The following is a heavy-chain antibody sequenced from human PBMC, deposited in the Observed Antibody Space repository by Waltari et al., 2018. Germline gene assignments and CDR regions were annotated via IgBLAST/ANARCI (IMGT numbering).Heavy chain of an antibody. CDR3: ARELKDYVWGSYPIDY. D-gene: IGHD3-16*02. V-gene: IGHV1-2*02. CDR2: INPNSGGT. Sequence: QVQLVQSGAEVKKPGASVKVSCKASGYTFTGYYMPWVRQAPGQGLEWMGWINPNSGGTNYAQKFQGRVTMTRDTSISTAYMELSRLRSDDTAVYYCARELKDYVWGSYPIDYWGQGTLVTVSS. J-gene: IGHJ4*02. CDR1: GYTFTGYY.